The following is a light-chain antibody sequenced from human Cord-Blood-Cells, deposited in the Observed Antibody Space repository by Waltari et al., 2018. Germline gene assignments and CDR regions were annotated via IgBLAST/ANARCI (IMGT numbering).Light chain of an antibody. CDR3: AAWDDSLSGPVWV. J-gene: IGLJ3*02. V-gene: IGLV1-47*01. CDR2: RNN. CDR1: SSNIGSNY. Sequence: QSVLTQPPSASGTPGQRVTISCSGSSSNIGSNYVYWYQQPPGTAPKLLIYRNNQQPSGVPDRFSGSKAGTSASRASSGLRSGDEADDYCAAWDDSLSGPVWVFGGETKLTVL.